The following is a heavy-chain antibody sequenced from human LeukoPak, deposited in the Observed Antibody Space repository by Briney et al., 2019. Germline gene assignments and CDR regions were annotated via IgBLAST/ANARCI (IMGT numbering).Heavy chain of an antibody. CDR1: GGSFSGYY. CDR3: ARGDRGWYFDL. Sequence: SETLSLTCAVYGGSFSGYYWSWIRQPPGKGLEWIGEINHSGSTNYNPSLKSRVTISVDRSKNQFSLKLSSVTAADTAVYYCARGDRGWYFDLWGRGTLVTVSS. V-gene: IGHV4-34*01. CDR2: INHSGST. J-gene: IGHJ2*01.